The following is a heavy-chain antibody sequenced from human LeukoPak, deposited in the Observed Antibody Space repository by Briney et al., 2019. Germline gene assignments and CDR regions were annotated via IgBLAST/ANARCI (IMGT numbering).Heavy chain of an antibody. CDR2: IKQDGGEK. V-gene: IGHV3-7*01. Sequence: PGGSLRLSCSASGFTFSSYWMSWVRQAPGKGLEWVANIKQDGGEKYYVDSVKGRFTIPRDNAKHSLYLQMNSLRAEDTAVYYCARLGARQVLDYWGQGTLVTVSS. J-gene: IGHJ4*02. CDR1: GFTFSSYW. CDR3: ARLGARQVLDY. D-gene: IGHD4-17*01.